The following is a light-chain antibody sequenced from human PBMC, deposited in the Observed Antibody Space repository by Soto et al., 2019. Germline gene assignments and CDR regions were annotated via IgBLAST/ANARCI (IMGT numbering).Light chain of an antibody. V-gene: IGKV3-15*01. CDR3: QQYENWPRT. Sequence: EIVMTQSPPTLSVSPGERVTLSCRASEGVGSNLAWYNHKPGQAPRIVVFGASTRAAGVPPRFSGSGSGSQFTLTIDSMQSEDSGVYYCQQYENWPRTFGQGTKVEIK. J-gene: IGKJ1*01. CDR2: GAS. CDR1: EGVGSN.